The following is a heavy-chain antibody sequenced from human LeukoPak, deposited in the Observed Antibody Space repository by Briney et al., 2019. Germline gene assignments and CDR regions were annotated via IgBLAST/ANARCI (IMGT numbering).Heavy chain of an antibody. CDR2: IKSKFDGETT. CDR3: AAREA. Sequence: GGSLRLSCAASGFTVSDAWMHWVRQAPGGGLKWVGRIKSKFDGETTDYAAPVKGRFIISRDESESALYLQMSSLRTDDTGVYYCAAREAWGQGTLVTLSS. CDR1: GFTVSDAW. V-gene: IGHV3-15*01. J-gene: IGHJ5*02.